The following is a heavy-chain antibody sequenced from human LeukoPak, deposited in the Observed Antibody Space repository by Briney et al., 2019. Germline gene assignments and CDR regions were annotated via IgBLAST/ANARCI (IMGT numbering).Heavy chain of an antibody. CDR1: GGSISSYY. V-gene: IGHV4-59*01. Sequence: SETLSLTCTVSGGSISSYYWSWIRQPPGKGLEWIGYIYYSGSTNYNPSLKSRVTISVDTSKNQFSLNLSSVTAADTAVYYCARDYYYYDSSGYYYLDAFDIWGQGTMVTVSS. J-gene: IGHJ3*02. D-gene: IGHD3-22*01. CDR2: IYYSGST. CDR3: ARDYYYYDSSGYYYLDAFDI.